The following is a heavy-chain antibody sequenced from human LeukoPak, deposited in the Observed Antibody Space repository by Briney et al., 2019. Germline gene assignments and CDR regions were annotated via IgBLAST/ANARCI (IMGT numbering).Heavy chain of an antibody. CDR1: GFIFSDYT. J-gene: IGHJ4*02. CDR3: ARDYYDSSGLPEY. D-gene: IGHD3-22*01. CDR2: ITTTSAYI. Sequence: GGSLRLSCAASGFIFSDYTLNWVRQAPGKGLEWVSSITTTSAYIYYADSVKGRFTISRDNAKNSLYLQMNSLRAEDTAVYYCARDYYDSSGLPEYWGQGTLVTVSS. V-gene: IGHV3-21*01.